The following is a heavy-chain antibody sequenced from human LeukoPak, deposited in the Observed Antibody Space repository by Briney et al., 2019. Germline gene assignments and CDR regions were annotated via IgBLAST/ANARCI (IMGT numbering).Heavy chain of an antibody. CDR3: AKAGSSDVTFYSESGY. CDR1: GFTFSSYA. Sequence: QTGGSLRLSCAASGFTFSSYAMYWVRQAPGRGLEWVAVISYDGSNNYYADSVKGRFTISRDNFKNTLYLQMNSLRAEDTAVYYCAKAGSSDVTFYSESGYWGQGTLVTVSS. V-gene: IGHV3-30*04. D-gene: IGHD2-15*01. J-gene: IGHJ4*02. CDR2: ISYDGSNN.